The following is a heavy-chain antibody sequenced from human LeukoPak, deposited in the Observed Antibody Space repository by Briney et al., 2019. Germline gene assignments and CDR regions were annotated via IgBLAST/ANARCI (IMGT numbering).Heavy chain of an antibody. V-gene: IGHV4-59*01. D-gene: IGHD3-10*01. CDR2: IYYSGST. J-gene: IGHJ5*02. Sequence: SETLSLTCTVSGGSINSYYWSWIRQPPGKGLEWIGYIYYSGSTNYNPSLKSRVTISVDTSKNQFSLKLSSVTAADTAVYYCARVVAGSGENWFDPWGQGTLVTVSS. CDR1: GGSINSYY. CDR3: ARVVAGSGENWFDP.